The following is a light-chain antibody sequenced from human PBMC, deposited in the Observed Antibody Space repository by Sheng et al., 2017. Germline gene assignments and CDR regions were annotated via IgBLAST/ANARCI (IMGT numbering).Light chain of an antibody. J-gene: IGLJ1*01. CDR2: EVT. Sequence: QSALTQPPSASGSPGQSVTISCTGSSSDVGGYNYVSWYQHHPGKAPKLIISEVTKRPSGVPDRFSGSKSGNTASLTVSGLQAEDEADYYCSSYARGDTYVFGTGTKVTVL. V-gene: IGLV2-8*01. CDR1: SSDVGGYNY. CDR3: SSYARGDTYV.